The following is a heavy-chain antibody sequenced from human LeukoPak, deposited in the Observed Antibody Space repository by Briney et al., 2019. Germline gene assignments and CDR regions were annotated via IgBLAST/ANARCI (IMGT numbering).Heavy chain of an antibody. CDR1: GFTFDDYG. J-gene: IGHJ6*03. V-gene: IGHV3-20*04. CDR3: AKDYGERHYYYYMDV. CDR2: INWNGGST. D-gene: IGHD4-17*01. Sequence: PGGSLRLSCAASGFTFDDYGMSWVRQAPGKGLGWVSGINWNGGSTGYADSVKGRFTISRDNSKNTLYLQMNSLRAEDTAVYYCAKDYGERHYYYYMDVWGKGTTVTVSS.